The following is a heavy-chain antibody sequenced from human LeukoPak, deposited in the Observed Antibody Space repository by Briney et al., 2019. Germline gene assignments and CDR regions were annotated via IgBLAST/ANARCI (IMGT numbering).Heavy chain of an antibody. CDR3: AKDNLVSSLDF. CDR2: IWDDGNNN. J-gene: IGHJ4*02. D-gene: IGHD2-8*01. CDR1: GFTFSTYV. V-gene: IGHV3-30*02. Sequence: GGSLRLSCAASGFTFSTYVMHWVRQAPGKGLDWVALIWDDGNNNYYADSVKGRFTTSRDNSKNTLYLQMNSLRAEDTAVYYCAKDNLVSSLDFWGQGTLVTVSS.